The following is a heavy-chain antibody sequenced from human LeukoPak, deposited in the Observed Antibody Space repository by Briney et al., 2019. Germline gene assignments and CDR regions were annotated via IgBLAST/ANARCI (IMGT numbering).Heavy chain of an antibody. J-gene: IGHJ4*02. CDR1: GGTFSSYA. V-gene: IGHV1-8*02. Sequence: ASVKVSCKASGGTFSSYAISWVRQAPGQGLEWMGWMNPNSGNTGYAQKFQGRVTMTRNTSISTAYMELSSLRSEDTAVYYCARGRLSHYDSSGYYSGSDYWGQGTLVTVSS. CDR3: ARGRLSHYDSSGYYSGSDY. D-gene: IGHD3-22*01. CDR2: MNPNSGNT.